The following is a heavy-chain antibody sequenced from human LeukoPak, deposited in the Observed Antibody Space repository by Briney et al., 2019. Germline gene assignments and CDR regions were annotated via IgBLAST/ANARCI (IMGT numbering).Heavy chain of an antibody. CDR2: ISGSGGST. Sequence: GGTLRLSCAASGFTFSSYGMSWVRQAPGKGLEWVSTISGSGGSTYYADSVKGRFTISRDNSKNTLYLQMNSLRAEDTAVYYCAKVPTRGVIVHFNYFDYWGQGTLVTVSS. J-gene: IGHJ4*02. CDR1: GFTFSSYG. D-gene: IGHD3-16*02. CDR3: AKVPTRGVIVHFNYFDY. V-gene: IGHV3-23*01.